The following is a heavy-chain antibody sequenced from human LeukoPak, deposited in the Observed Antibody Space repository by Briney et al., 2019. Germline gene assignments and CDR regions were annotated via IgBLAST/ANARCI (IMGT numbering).Heavy chain of an antibody. CDR2: ITAGNGNT. J-gene: IGHJ4*02. V-gene: IGHV1-3*01. D-gene: IGHD3-22*01. CDR1: GYTFTSYA. CDR3: ARGSSGYPRYFDY. Sequence: GASVKVSCKASGYTFTSYAMHWVRQAPGQRLEWMGWITAGNGNTKYSQKVQGRVTIIRDTSASTAYMELSSLRSEDTAVYYCARGSSGYPRYFDYWGQGTLVTVSS.